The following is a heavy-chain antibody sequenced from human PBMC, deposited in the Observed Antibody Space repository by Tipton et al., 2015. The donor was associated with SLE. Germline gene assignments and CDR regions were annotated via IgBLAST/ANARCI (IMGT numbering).Heavy chain of an antibody. J-gene: IGHJ6*02. V-gene: IGHV3-21*03. CDR3: ARDRFSRFVQRYGVSYYYVMDV. Sequence: SLRLSCAASALSFSRYNMNWVSKAPGQGLEWVSSITSSINYIYYADSVKGRFTISRDHHMNSLYLQIDSLRAEDTAVSFCARDRFSRFVQRYGVSYYYVMDVWGQGTTVTVSS. CDR1: ALSFSRYN. D-gene: IGHD5-18*01. CDR2: ITSSINYI.